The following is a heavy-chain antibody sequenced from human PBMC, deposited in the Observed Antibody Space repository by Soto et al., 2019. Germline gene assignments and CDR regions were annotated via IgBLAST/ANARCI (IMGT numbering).Heavy chain of an antibody. CDR1: GYSFDIDG. J-gene: IGHJ4*02. CDR2: IGTYNGNS. V-gene: IGHV1-18*01. D-gene: IGHD6-19*01. CDR3: ARDAATVASYDFDL. Sequence: QVQLVQSGPEMRKPGDSVKVSCKASGYSFDIDGMTWVRQAPGQGLEWMGWIGTYNGNSDYAQKFQGRVTMTRDTSTTTAYMELGSLRSDDTAVYYCARDAATVASYDFDLWGQGTLVTVSS.